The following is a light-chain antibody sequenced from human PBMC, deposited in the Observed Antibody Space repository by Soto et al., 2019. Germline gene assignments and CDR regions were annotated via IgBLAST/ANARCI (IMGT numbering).Light chain of an antibody. CDR1: NIGNKR. CDR3: QVWDMMTDKYV. Sequence: SYELTQPPSVSVAPEKTATITCGGNNIGNKRVHWYRQKPGQAPVLVISYDSDRPSGIPERFSGSNSGNTATLTISRVEGGDEADSYCQVWDMMTDKYVFGPGTKLTVL. J-gene: IGLJ1*01. CDR2: YDS. V-gene: IGLV3-21*04.